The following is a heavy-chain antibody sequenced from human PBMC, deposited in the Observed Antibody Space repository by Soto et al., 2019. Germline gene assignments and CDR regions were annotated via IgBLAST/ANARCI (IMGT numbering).Heavy chain of an antibody. CDR3: ARGGCSGGSCYVDYYYGMDV. CDR1: GYTFTGYY. J-gene: IGHJ6*02. CDR2: INPNSGGT. Sequence: ASVKVSCKASGYTFTGYYMHWVRQAPGQGPEWMGWINPNSGGTNYAQKFQGWVTMTRDTSISTAYMELSRLRSDDTAVYYCARGGCSGGSCYVDYYYGMDVWGQGPTVTVYS. V-gene: IGHV1-2*04. D-gene: IGHD2-15*01.